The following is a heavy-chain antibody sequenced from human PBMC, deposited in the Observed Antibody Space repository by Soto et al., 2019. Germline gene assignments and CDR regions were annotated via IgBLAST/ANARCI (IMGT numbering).Heavy chain of an antibody. V-gene: IGHV4-59*11. D-gene: IGHD1-26*01. Sequence: PSETLSLTCTVSGGSISSHYWSWIRQPLGKGLEWIGYIYYSGNTNYNPSLRSRLTISVDTSKNQFSLKLSSVTAADTAVYYCARFSDSGSIDYWGQGTLVT. CDR2: IYYSGNT. CDR1: GGSISSHY. CDR3: ARFSDSGSIDY. J-gene: IGHJ4*02.